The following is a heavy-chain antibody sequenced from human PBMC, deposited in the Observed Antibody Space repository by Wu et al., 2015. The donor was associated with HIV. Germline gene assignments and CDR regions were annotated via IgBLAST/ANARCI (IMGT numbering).Heavy chain of an antibody. CDR2: IIPIFGTA. D-gene: IGHD1-26*01. CDR3: AREGSGSYYEGY. CDR1: GGTFSSYA. V-gene: IGHV1-69*13. Sequence: QVQLVQSGAEVKKLGSSVKVSCKASGGTFSSYAISWVRQAPGQGLEWMGRIIPIFGTANYAQKFQGRVTITADESTSTAYMELSSLRSEDTAVYYCAREGSGSYYEGYWGQGTLVTVSS. J-gene: IGHJ4*02.